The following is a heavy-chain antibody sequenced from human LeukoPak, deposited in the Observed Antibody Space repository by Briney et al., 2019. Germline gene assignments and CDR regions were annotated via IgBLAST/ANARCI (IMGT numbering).Heavy chain of an antibody. D-gene: IGHD3-16*02. CDR2: IYYSGST. CDR1: GGSVSSGSYY. Sequence: PSETLSLTCTVSGGSVSSGSYYWSWIRQPPGKGLEWIAYIYYSGSTNYNPSLKSRVTISVDTSKNQFSLKLSSVTAADTAVYYCARVRGDYVWGSYRYTGYFDYWGQGTLVTVSS. V-gene: IGHV4-61*01. J-gene: IGHJ4*02. CDR3: ARVRGDYVWGSYRYTGYFDY.